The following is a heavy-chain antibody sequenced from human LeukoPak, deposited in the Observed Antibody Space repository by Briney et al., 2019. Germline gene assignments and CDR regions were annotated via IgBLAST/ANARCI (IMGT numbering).Heavy chain of an antibody. CDR2: INHSGST. Sequence: PSETLPLTCAVYGGSFSGYYWSWIRQPPGKGLEWIGEINHSGSTNYNPSLKSRVTISVDTSKNQFSLKLSSVTAADTAVYYCARGRVSGWYDYFDYWGQGTLVTVSS. V-gene: IGHV4-34*01. CDR3: ARGRVSGWYDYFDY. J-gene: IGHJ4*02. CDR1: GGSFSGYY. D-gene: IGHD6-19*01.